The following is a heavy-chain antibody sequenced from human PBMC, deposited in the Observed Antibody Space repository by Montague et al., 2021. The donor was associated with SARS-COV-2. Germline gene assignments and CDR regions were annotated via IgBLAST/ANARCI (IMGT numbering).Heavy chain of an antibody. J-gene: IGHJ6*02. CDR3: ARGGHQLRFGLDV. CDR1: GGSFSGYY. D-gene: IGHD3-16*01. CDR2: IHHTGST. V-gene: IGHV4-34*01. Sequence: SETLSLTCAVYGGSFSGYYWSQIRQPPGKGLEWIGQIHHTGSTIYKPSLKSRVTISEDTSKNQLSLKMTSVTAADTAVYYCARGGHQLRFGLDVWGQGTTVTVSS.